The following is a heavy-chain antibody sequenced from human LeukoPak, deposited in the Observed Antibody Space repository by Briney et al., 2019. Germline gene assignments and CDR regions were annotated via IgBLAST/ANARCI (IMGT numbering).Heavy chain of an antibody. J-gene: IGHJ5*02. Sequence: SETLSLTCTVAGGSISSGGYYWSWIRQHPGKGLEWIGYIYYSGSTYYNPSLKSRVTISVDTSKNQFSLKLSSVTAADTAVYYCARGSNYGWFDPWGQGTLVTVSS. D-gene: IGHD4/OR15-4a*01. V-gene: IGHV4-31*03. CDR2: IYYSGST. CDR3: ARGSNYGWFDP. CDR1: GGSISSGGYY.